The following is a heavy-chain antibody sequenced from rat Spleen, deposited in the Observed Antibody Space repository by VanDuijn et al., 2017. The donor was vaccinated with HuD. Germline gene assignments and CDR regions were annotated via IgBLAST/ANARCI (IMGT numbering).Heavy chain of an antibody. V-gene: IGHV5-29*01. CDR2: ISYGDSSGHSGT. CDR1: GFTFSDYG. Sequence: EVQLVESGGGLVQPGRSLKLSCAASGFTFSDYGVAWVRQAPTKGLEWVATISYGDSSGHSGTYYRDSVKGRFTISRDNAKSTLSLQMDSLGSEDTAIYYCARRHYGYTDYFDYWGQGVMVPVSS. CDR3: ARRHYGYTDYFDY. J-gene: IGHJ2*01. D-gene: IGHD1-9*01.